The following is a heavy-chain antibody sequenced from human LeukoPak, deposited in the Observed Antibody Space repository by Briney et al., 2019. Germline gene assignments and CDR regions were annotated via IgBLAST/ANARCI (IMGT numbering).Heavy chain of an antibody. CDR2: INWNGGST. D-gene: IGHD1-26*01. J-gene: IGHJ5*02. V-gene: IGHV3-20*04. CDR3: ARDSYSGSHLNWFDP. CDR1: GFTFDDYG. Sequence: GGSLRLSCAASGFTFDDYGMSWVRQAPGKGLEWASGINWNGGSTGYADSVKGRFTISRDNAKNSLYLQMNSLRAEDTALYYCARDSYSGSHLNWFDPWGQGTLVTVSS.